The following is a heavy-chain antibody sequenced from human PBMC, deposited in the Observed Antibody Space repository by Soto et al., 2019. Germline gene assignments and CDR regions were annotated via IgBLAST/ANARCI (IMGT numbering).Heavy chain of an antibody. J-gene: IGHJ4*02. V-gene: IGHV3-23*01. CDR1: GFTFSSYA. D-gene: IGHD6-6*01. Sequence: LRLSCAASGFTFSSYAMSWVRQAPGKGLEWVSAISGSGGSTYYADSVKGRFTISRDNSKNTLHLQMNSLRAEDTAVYYCARDIAARPLDYWGQGTLVTVSS. CDR3: ARDIAARPLDY. CDR2: ISGSGGST.